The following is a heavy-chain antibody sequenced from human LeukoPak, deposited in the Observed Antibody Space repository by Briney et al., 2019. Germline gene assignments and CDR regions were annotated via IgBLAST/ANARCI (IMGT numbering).Heavy chain of an antibody. CDR3: ARDTGGGYSCYDC. D-gene: IGHD5-18*01. Sequence: GSLRLSCAASGFTFSSYSMNWVRQAPGKGLEWVANIKQDGSEKYYVDSVKGRFTISRDNAKNSLYLQMNSLRAEDTAVYYCARDTGGGYSCYDCWGQGTLVTVSS. V-gene: IGHV3-7*01. CDR1: GFTFSSYS. J-gene: IGHJ4*02. CDR2: IKQDGSEK.